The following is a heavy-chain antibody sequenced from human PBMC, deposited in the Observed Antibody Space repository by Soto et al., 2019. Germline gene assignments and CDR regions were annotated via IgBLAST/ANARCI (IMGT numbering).Heavy chain of an antibody. Sequence: GGSLRLSCAASGFTFDDYAMHWVRQAPGKGLEWVSGISWNSGSIGYADSVKGRFTISRDNAKNSLYLQMNSLRAEDTALYYCAKALAPSRYYYYYYMDVWGKGTTVTVSS. V-gene: IGHV3-9*01. CDR3: AKALAPSRYYYYYYMDV. J-gene: IGHJ6*03. D-gene: IGHD4-17*01. CDR2: ISWNSGSI. CDR1: GFTFDDYA.